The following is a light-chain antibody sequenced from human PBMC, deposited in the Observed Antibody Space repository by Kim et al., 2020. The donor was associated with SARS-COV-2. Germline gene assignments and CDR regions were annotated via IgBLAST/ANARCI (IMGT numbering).Light chain of an antibody. J-gene: IGKJ2*01. CDR1: QGISNY. CDR2: GAS. CDR3: LQHYDSPYT. V-gene: IGKV1-17*03. Sequence: DIQMTQSPSAMSASVGDRVTITCRASQGISNYLAWFQQQPGRVPKRLIYGASSLQSGVPSRFSGSGSGTEFTLTISSLQPEDFATYYCLQHYDSPYTFGQGTKLEIK.